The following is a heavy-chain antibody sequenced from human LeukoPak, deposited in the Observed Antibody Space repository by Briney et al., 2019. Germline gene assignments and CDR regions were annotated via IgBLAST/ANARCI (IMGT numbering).Heavy chain of an antibody. V-gene: IGHV4-39*07. D-gene: IGHD1-26*01. CDR1: GGSISSSSYY. J-gene: IGHJ4*02. CDR2: IYYSGST. CDR3: ARGGWRSGSYLFDY. Sequence: SETLSLTCTVSGGSISSSSYYWGWIRQPPGKGLEWIGSIYYSGSTYYNPSLKSRVTISVDTSKNQFSLKLSSVTAADTAVYYCARGGWRSGSYLFDYWGQGTLVTVSS.